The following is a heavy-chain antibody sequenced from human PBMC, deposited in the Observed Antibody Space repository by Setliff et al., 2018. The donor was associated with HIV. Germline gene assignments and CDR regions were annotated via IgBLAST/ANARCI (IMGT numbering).Heavy chain of an antibody. CDR1: GFTFSTYS. D-gene: IGHD2-21*01. V-gene: IGHV3-33*08. CDR2: IRNDGSNE. Sequence: GGSLRLSCAASGFTFSTYSMNWVRQAPGNGLEWVAFIRNDGSNENYADSVKGRFTISRDNSRNTIYLQMNSLRAEDTAVYYCARNSDFDFWGQGTMVTVSS. J-gene: IGHJ4*02. CDR3: ARNSDFDF.